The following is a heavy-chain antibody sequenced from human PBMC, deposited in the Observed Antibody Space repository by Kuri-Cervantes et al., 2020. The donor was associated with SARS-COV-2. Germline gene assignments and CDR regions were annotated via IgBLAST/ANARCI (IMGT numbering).Heavy chain of an antibody. V-gene: IGHV3-23*01. CDR1: GFTFSSYA. CDR2: ISGSGGST. CDR3: ARGGGYQLLSDDVFDI. Sequence: GGSLRLPCAASGFTFSSYAMSWVRQAPGKGLEWVSAISGSGGSTYYADSVKGRFTISRDNSKNTLYLQMNSLRAEDTAVYYCARGGGYQLLSDDVFDIWGQGTMVTVSS. D-gene: IGHD2-2*01. J-gene: IGHJ3*02.